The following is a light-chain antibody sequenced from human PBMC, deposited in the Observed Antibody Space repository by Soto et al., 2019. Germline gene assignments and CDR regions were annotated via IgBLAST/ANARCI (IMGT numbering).Light chain of an antibody. Sequence: QSVLTQPPSASGTPGQRVTISCSGTASNIGSKAVSWYQQLPGTAPKLLIYTNNQRPSGVPDRFSASKSGTSASLAISGLQSEDEADYYCAAWDVSLNGAVFGGGTKLTVL. CDR3: AAWDVSLNGAV. J-gene: IGLJ3*02. V-gene: IGLV1-44*01. CDR2: TNN. CDR1: ASNIGSKA.